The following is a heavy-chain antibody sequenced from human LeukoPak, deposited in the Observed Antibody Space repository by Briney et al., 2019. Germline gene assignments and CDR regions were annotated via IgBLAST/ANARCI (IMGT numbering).Heavy chain of an antibody. D-gene: IGHD6-19*01. Sequence: GWSLRLSCSASGFTFDRFAMHWVRQAPGKGLEYLSGIGSNGRSTHNADSVKGRFTISRDNSKNTLFLQMTSLRAEDTAVYYCVNQISGWVYWGQGTLVTVSS. CDR3: VNQISGWVY. CDR2: IGSNGRST. J-gene: IGHJ4*02. V-gene: IGHV3-64D*06. CDR1: GFTFDRFA.